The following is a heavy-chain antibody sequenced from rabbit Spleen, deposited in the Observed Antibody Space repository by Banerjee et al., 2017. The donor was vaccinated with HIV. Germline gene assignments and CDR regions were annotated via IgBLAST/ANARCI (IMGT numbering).Heavy chain of an antibody. CDR1: GFSFSSEFW. V-gene: IGHV1S45*01. D-gene: IGHD1-1*01. CDR3: ARNIDGPSNL. Sequence: QEQLEESGGDLVKPGASLTLTCTVSGFSFSSEFWIYWVRQAPGKGLEWIATIDSGDGSTFYATWAKGRFTISKTSSTTVTLQLNSLTAADTAAYFCARNIDGPSNLWGPGTLVTVS. J-gene: IGHJ6*01. CDR2: TIDSGDGST.